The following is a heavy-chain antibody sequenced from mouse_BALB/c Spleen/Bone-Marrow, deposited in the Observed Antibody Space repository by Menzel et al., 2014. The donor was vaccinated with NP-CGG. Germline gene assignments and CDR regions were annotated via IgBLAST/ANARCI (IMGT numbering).Heavy chain of an antibody. V-gene: IGHV3-8*02. Sequence: EVKLVESGPSLVKPSQPLSLPCSVTGDSITSGYSNWIRKFPGNKLEYMGYISYSGNTYYNPSLKSRISITRDTSKNQYYLQLNSVTTEDTATYYCATYDGYCFDYWGQGTTLTVSS. CDR1: GDSITSGY. D-gene: IGHD2-3*01. CDR2: ISYSGNT. CDR3: ATYDGYCFDY. J-gene: IGHJ2*01.